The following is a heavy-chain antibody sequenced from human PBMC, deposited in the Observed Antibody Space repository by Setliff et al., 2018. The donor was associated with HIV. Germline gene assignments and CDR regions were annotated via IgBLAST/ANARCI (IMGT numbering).Heavy chain of an antibody. CDR3: ARQGAGYYYDSSDYYTGNGFDI. J-gene: IGHJ3*02. V-gene: IGHV4-38-2*01. CDR1: GYSINSAYY. Sequence: SETLSLTCAVSGYSINSAYYWGWIRQSPGKGLEWIGGFHHSGSSHYNPSLKSRVTIAGQTSKNQFSLKLSSVTAADTAVYYCARQGAGYYYDSSDYYTGNGFDIWGQGTMVTVSS. D-gene: IGHD3-22*01. CDR2: FHHSGSS.